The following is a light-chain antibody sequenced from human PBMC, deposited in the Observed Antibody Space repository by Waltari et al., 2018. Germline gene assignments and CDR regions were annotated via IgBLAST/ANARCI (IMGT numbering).Light chain of an antibody. CDR2: GVT. J-gene: IGLJ1*01. Sequence: QSALTQPASVSGSPGQAITISCTGTSSDVGRFNFVSWYQQHPGKAPHLIIYGVTTRPSVVSNRFTGSKSGNPASLTISGLQAEDEADYYCNSYTTSSSPKYVFGTGTKVTVL. CDR3: NSYTTSSSPKYV. CDR1: SSDVGRFNF. V-gene: IGLV2-14*01.